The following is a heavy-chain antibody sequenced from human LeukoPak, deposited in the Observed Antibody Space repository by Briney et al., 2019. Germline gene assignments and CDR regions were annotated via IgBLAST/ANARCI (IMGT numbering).Heavy chain of an antibody. CDR1: GGSISSSSYY. CDR3: ARLVATDFDY. V-gene: IGHV4-39*01. CDR2: IYYSGST. J-gene: IGHJ4*02. D-gene: IGHD5-12*01. Sequence: SETLSLTCTVSGGSISSSSYYWGWIRQPPGKGLEWIGSIYYSGSTYYNPSLKSRVTISVDTSKNQFSLKLSSVTAADTAVCYCARLVATDFDYWGQGTLVTVSS.